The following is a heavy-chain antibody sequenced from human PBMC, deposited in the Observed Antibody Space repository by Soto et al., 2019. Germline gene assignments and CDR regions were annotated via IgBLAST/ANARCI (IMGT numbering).Heavy chain of an antibody. D-gene: IGHD5-12*01. J-gene: IGHJ6*02. Sequence: SVKVSCKASGGTFSSYAISWVRQAPGQGLEWMGGIIPIFGTANYAQKFQGRVTITADKSTSTAYMELSSLRSEDTAVYYCASFGVVATGYGMDVWGQGTTVTVSS. CDR1: GGTFSSYA. CDR3: ASFGVVATGYGMDV. V-gene: IGHV1-69*06. CDR2: IIPIFGTA.